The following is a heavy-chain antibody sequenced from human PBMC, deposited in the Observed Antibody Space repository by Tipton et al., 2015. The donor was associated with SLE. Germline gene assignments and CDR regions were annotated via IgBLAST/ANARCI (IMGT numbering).Heavy chain of an antibody. Sequence: TLSLTCAVSGGSISSGGYYWSWIRQHPGKGLEWIGYIYYSGSTYYNPSLKSRVTISIDTSKNQFSLKLSSVTAADTAVYYCARDPDGYNWGYFDYWGQGTLVTVSS. CDR3: ARDPDGYNWGYFDY. CDR1: GGSISSGGYY. D-gene: IGHD5-24*01. J-gene: IGHJ4*02. CDR2: IYYSGST. V-gene: IGHV4-31*11.